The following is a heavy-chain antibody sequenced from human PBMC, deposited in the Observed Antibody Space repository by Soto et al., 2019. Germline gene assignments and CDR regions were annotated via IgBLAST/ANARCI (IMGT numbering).Heavy chain of an antibody. D-gene: IGHD3-10*01. CDR1: GGTFSNCG. CDR2: FIPIFPAP. J-gene: IGHJ4*02. V-gene: IGHV1-69*01. Sequence: QVQLVQSGAEVKRPGSSVKVSCKASGGTFSNCGISWVRQAPGQGLEWLGGFIPIFPAPHYAQKFRGRVTITADEYKSTAYMELSSLRSDDTAVYYCARSPYGSGTFLANDWGRGTLLIVSS. CDR3: ARSPYGSGTFLAND.